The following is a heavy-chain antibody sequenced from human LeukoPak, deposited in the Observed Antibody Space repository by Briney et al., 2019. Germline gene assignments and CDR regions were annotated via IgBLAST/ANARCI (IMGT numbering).Heavy chain of an antibody. CDR3: AREGRGNYFDY. CDR2: ISDSGST. CDR1: GGSINGYY. D-gene: IGHD3-10*01. J-gene: IGHJ4*02. Sequence: SETLSLTCTVSGGSINGYYWTWIRQLPGKGLEWIGYISDSGSTNYNPSLKSRVTMSVDSSNTEFSLRLNSVTAADTAVYYCAREGRGNYFDYWGQGTLVTVSS. V-gene: IGHV4-59*01.